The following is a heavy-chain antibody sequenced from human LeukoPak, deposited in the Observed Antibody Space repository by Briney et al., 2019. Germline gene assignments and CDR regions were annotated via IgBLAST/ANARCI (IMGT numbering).Heavy chain of an antibody. V-gene: IGHV4-59*13. J-gene: IGHJ4*01. CDR1: GRFMHSYY. D-gene: IGHD3-22*01. CDR3: ARGLNDSKKPPLDC. Sequence: SETLSLPCTVWGRFMHSYYWLWLRQPPGKGRVGFGYIYSSGGTNYNPSLKRRVSISADTTTNQFSLKQSSVTAADTAVYYCARGLNDSKKPPLDCGGQGTLVTVSS. CDR2: IYSSGGT.